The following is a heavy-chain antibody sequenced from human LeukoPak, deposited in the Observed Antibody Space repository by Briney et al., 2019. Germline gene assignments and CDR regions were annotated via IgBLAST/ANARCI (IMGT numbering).Heavy chain of an antibody. CDR3: AKGFGMTTVIGDY. CDR1: GFTFSSYS. V-gene: IGHV3-21*01. Sequence: GGSLRLSCAASGFTFSSYSMNWVRQAPGKGLEWVSSISSSSSYIYYADSVKGRFTISRDNAKNSLYLQMNSLRAEDTAVYYRAKGFGMTTVIGDYWGQGTLVTVSS. J-gene: IGHJ4*02. D-gene: IGHD4-17*01. CDR2: ISSSSSYI.